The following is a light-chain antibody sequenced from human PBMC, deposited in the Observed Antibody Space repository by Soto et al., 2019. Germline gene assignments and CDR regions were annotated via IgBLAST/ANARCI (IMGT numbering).Light chain of an antibody. CDR3: QQRTNWRLT. V-gene: IGKV3-11*01. J-gene: IGKJ4*01. CDR1: QSVSSY. CDR2: DAS. Sequence: EIVLTQSPATLSWSPGERATLSCRASQSVSSYLTWYQQKPGQAPRLLIYDASNKATGIPARFSGSGSGTDFTLTISSLEHEDFAVYFCQQRTNWRLTFGGGTKVEIK.